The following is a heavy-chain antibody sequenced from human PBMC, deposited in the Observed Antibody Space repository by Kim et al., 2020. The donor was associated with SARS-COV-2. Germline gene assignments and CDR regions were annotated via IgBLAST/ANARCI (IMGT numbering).Heavy chain of an antibody. V-gene: IGHV1-46*01. CDR2: INPSGGST. J-gene: IGHJ4*02. Sequence: ASVKVSCKASGYTFTSYYMHWVRQAPGQGLEWMGIINPSGGSTSYAQKFQGRVTMTRDTSTSTVYMELSSLRSEDTAVYYCASGQPVGIQKSYFDYWGQGTLVTVSS. D-gene: IGHD5-18*01. CDR3: ASGQPVGIQKSYFDY. CDR1: GYTFTSYY.